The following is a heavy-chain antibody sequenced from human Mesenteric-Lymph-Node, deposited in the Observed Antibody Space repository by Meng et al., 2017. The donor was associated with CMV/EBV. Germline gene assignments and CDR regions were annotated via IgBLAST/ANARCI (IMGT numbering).Heavy chain of an antibody. CDR1: GFSFSDYG. V-gene: IGHV3-23*01. Sequence: GESLKISCAASGFSFSDYGMSWVRQAPGKGLEWVSGISGGGGATYYADSVKGRFTISRDNSKNTLYLQINSLRAEDTAVFYCVKDLLTIDAFDVWGQGTMVTVSS. J-gene: IGHJ3*01. CDR3: VKDLLTIDAFDV. CDR2: ISGGGGAT. D-gene: IGHD2-15*01.